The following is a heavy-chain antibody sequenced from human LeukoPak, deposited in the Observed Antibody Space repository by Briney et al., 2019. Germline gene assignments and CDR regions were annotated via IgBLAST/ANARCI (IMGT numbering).Heavy chain of an antibody. Sequence: GGSLRLSCAASGFTFSSYGMHWVRQAPGKGLEWVACIRYDGSNKYYADSVKGRFTISRDNSKNTLYLQMNSLRTEDTAVDYCAKYPYSRRYFDYYCMDFWGKGTTVTVSS. D-gene: IGHD1-26*01. CDR1: GFTFSSYG. CDR3: AKYPYSRRYFDYYCMDF. V-gene: IGHV3-30*02. J-gene: IGHJ6*04. CDR2: IRYDGSNK.